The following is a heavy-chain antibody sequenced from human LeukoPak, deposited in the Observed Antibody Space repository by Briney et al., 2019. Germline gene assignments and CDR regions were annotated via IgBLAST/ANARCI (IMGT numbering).Heavy chain of an antibody. Sequence: SETLSLTCTVSGGSLGPCYYWGWIRQPPGKGLEWIGTFYYGGTTFYSPSLKSRVTISGDTSKNQFSLKLSSVTAADTAVYYCARYYYGSGSYGSYYNYYMDVWGKGTTVTVSS. J-gene: IGHJ6*03. CDR2: FYYGGTT. CDR1: GGSLGPCYY. CDR3: ARYYYGSGSYGSYYNYYMDV. V-gene: IGHV4-39*07. D-gene: IGHD3-10*01.